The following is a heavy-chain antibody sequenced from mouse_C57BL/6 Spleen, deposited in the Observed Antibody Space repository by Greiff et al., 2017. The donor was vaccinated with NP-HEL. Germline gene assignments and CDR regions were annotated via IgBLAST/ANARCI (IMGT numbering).Heavy chain of an antibody. CDR3: ARVYGSSQYFDY. J-gene: IGHJ2*01. Sequence: EVKLVESGPGLVKPSQSLSLTCSVTGYSITSGYYWNWIRQFPGNKLEWMGYISYDGSNNYNPSLKNRISITRDTSKNQFFLKLNSVTTEDTATYYCARVYGSSQYFDYWGQGTTLTVSS. CDR1: GYSITSGYY. CDR2: ISYDGSN. V-gene: IGHV3-6*01. D-gene: IGHD1-1*01.